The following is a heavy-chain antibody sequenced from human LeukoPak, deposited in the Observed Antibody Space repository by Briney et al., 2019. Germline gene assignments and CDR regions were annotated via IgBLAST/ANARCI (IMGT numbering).Heavy chain of an antibody. V-gene: IGHV3-30-3*01. CDR1: GFTFSTYA. CDR2: ISYDGSNK. CDR3: ARGRLTYYYDSSGSTPGY. Sequence: GGSLRLSCAASGFTFSTYAMSWVRQAPGKGLEWVAVISYDGSNKYYADSVKGRFTISRDNSKNTLYLQMNSLRAEDTAVYYCARGRLTYYYDSSGSTPGYWGQGTLVTVSS. J-gene: IGHJ4*02. D-gene: IGHD3-22*01.